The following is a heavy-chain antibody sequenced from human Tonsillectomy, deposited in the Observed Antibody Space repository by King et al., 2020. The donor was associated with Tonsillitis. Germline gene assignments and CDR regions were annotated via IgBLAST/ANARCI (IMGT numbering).Heavy chain of an antibody. CDR1: GGSISTYY. CDR3: ARVAGTYGGFGQLYFDY. Sequence: VQLQESGPGLVKPSETLSLTCTVPGGSISTYYWSWIRQTPGKGLEWIGYIYYSESTNYNPSLKSRVTISLDTSKNQFSLKLSSVTAADTAVYYCARVAGTYGGFGQLYFDYWGQGTLVTVSS. J-gene: IGHJ4*02. CDR2: IYYSEST. D-gene: IGHD2-8*01. V-gene: IGHV4-59*01.